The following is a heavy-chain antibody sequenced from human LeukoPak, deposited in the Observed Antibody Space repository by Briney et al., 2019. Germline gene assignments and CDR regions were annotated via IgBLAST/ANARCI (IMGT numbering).Heavy chain of an antibody. D-gene: IGHD3-10*01. CDR2: INPNSGGT. CDR1: GYTFTGYY. Sequence: GASVKVSCKASGYTFTGYYMHWVRQAPGRGLEWMGWINPNSGGTNYAQKFQGRVTMTRDTSISTAYMELSRLRSDDTAVYYCARGGYYYGSGSTYYYYYYYMDVWGKGTTVTVSS. V-gene: IGHV1-2*02. CDR3: ARGGYYYGSGSTYYYYYYYMDV. J-gene: IGHJ6*03.